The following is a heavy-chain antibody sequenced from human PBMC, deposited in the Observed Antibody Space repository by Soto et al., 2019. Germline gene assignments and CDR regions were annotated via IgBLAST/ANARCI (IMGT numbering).Heavy chain of an antibody. J-gene: IGHJ6*02. V-gene: IGHV3-21*01. CDR2: ISSDSRYI. Sequence: VGSVRLSCAASGFTLSAHTMNWVRQAPGKGLEWVSSISSDSRYIYYADSVKGRFTISRDNARNSLDLQMNNLRAEDTAVYHCARGHCSRTSCYTGGYYYYPMDVWGQGTTVTVSS. CDR1: GFTLSAHT. D-gene: IGHD2-2*01. CDR3: ARGHCSRTSCYTGGYYYYPMDV.